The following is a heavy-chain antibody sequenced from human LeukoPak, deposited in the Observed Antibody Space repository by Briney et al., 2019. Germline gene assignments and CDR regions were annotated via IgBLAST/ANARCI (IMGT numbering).Heavy chain of an antibody. CDR2: IYYSGST. J-gene: IGHJ5*02. CDR1: GGSISSSSYY. CDR3: AKREIGWFDP. D-gene: IGHD2/OR15-2a*01. Sequence: PSETLSLTCTVSGGSISSSSYYWGWIRQPPGKGLEWIGSIYYSGSTYYNPSLKSRVTISVDTSKNQFSLKLRSVTAADTAVYYCAKREIGWFDPWGQGTLVTVSS. V-gene: IGHV4-39*07.